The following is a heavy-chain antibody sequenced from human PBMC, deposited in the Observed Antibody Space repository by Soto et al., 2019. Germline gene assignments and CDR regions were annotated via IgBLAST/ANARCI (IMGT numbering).Heavy chain of an antibody. CDR2: IIPMFGTP. D-gene: IGHD3-22*01. Sequence: QVQLVQSGAEVRKPGSSVKVSCKVSGGTFSSYAISWVRQAPGQGLEWMGGIIPMFGTPNYAQKFQGRVTITADKCTNTAYVELNSLTSEDTAVYYCARAAGYHYDSSGYQYWYFDLWCRGTLVTVAS. J-gene: IGHJ2*01. CDR1: GGTFSSYA. CDR3: ARAAGYHYDSSGYQYWYFDL. V-gene: IGHV1-69*06.